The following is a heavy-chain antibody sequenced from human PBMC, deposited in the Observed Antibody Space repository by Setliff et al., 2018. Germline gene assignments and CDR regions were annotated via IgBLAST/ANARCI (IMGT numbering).Heavy chain of an antibody. D-gene: IGHD3-10*01. CDR2: ISLHNGNT. J-gene: IGHJ4*02. CDR1: GYTFTDFG. CDR3: SRLVRFCARIVCRRLSGDDY. Sequence: GASVKVSCKASGYTFTDFGVSWVRQAPGQGLEWVGWISLHNGNTNYAPKFQGTVLMTTDTSTTTAYLELRSLRSDDTAVYYCSRLVRFCARIVCRRLSGDDYWGQGTLVTVSS. V-gene: IGHV1-18*01.